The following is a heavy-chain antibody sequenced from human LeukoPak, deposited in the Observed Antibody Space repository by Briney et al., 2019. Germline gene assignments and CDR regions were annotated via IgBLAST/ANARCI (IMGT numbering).Heavy chain of an antibody. CDR2: LYYSGST. J-gene: IGHJ4*02. CDR1: GGSINSYY. V-gene: IGHV4-59*01. Sequence: PSETLALTCTVSGGSINSYYWSWIRQPPGKGLEWIGYLYYSGSTNYNPPLKSRVTISVDTPKNQFSLKLSSVTAADMAVYYCARKRDWGAPFDYWGQGTLVTVSS. D-gene: IGHD3/OR15-3a*01. CDR3: ARKRDWGAPFDY.